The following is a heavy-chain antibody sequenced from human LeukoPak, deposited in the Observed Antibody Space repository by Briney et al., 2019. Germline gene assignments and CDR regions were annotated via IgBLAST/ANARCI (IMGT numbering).Heavy chain of an antibody. V-gene: IGHV4-4*07. CDR2: IYTSGST. CDR3: ARVGGGAVAGRGDFDY. Sequence: SETLSLTCTVSGGSISSYYWSWSRQPAGKGLEWIGRIYTSGSTNYNPSLKSRVTMSVDTSKNQFSLKLSSVTAADTAVYYCARVGGGAVAGRGDFDYWGQGTLVTVSS. J-gene: IGHJ4*02. CDR1: GGSISSYY. D-gene: IGHD6-19*01.